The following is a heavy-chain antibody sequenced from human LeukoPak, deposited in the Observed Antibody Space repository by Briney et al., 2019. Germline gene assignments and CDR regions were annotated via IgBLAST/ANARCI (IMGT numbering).Heavy chain of an antibody. D-gene: IGHD2-15*01. V-gene: IGHV3-20*04. CDR2: INWNGGST. CDR3: AKNGDRGAYCTGGTCYPYFYYYMDV. CDR1: GFTFDDYG. Sequence: GGSLRLSCAASGFTFDDYGMSWVRQAPGKGLEWVSGINWNGGSTGYTDSVKGRFTISRDTAKNSLYLQKNSLRAEDTAIYYCAKNGDRGAYCTGGTCYPYFYYYMDVWGKGTTVTI. J-gene: IGHJ6*03.